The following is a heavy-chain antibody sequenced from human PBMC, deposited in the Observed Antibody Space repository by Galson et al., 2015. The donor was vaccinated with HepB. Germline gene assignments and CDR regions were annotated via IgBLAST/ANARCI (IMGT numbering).Heavy chain of an antibody. CDR3: TRVAGTIHYYGMDV. Sequence: CAISGDSVSSNSAAWYWIRQSPSRGLEWLGRTYYRAKWYNDYAVSVRGRITINPDTSKNQFSLHLNFVTPEDTAVYYCTRVAGTIHYYGMDVWGQGTTVTVSS. D-gene: IGHD2-15*01. V-gene: IGHV6-1*01. CDR2: TYYRAKWYN. CDR1: GDSVSSNSAA. J-gene: IGHJ6*02.